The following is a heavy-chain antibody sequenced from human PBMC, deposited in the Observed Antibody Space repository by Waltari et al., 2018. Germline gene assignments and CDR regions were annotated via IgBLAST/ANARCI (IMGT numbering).Heavy chain of an antibody. CDR1: GASMSRYY. D-gene: IGHD2-2*02. V-gene: IGHV4-59*01. CDR3: ARLRREYLYEGLDV. J-gene: IGHJ6*02. Sequence: QVQLQESGPGLVKPSETLALTCTVSGASMSRYYWNWIRQAPGKGLEWNCYVFYTGKTLYNPSRKSRVTILVDTSKNQFSLELNSVTAADTAVYFCARLRREYLYEGLDVWGQGTAVSVSS. CDR2: VFYTGKT.